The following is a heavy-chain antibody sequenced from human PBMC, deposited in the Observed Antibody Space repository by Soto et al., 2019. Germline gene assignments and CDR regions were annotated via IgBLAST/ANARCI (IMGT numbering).Heavy chain of an antibody. J-gene: IGHJ4*02. CDR1: GYTFTNYD. CDR3: ARGRYGDY. Sequence: QVHLVQSGAEVKKPGASVKVSCKGSGYTFTNYDITWVRQAPGQGLEWMGWISAHNGNTDYAQKLQGRVTVTRDTSTSTAYMELRSLRSDDTAVYYCARGRYGDYWGQGALVTVSS. CDR2: ISAHNGNT. D-gene: IGHD1-1*01. V-gene: IGHV1-18*01.